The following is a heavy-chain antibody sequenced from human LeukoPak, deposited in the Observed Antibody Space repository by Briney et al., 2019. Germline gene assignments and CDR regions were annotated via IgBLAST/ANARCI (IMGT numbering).Heavy chain of an antibody. CDR2: ISYDGSNK. V-gene: IGHV3-30*18. D-gene: IGHD5-12*01. CDR1: GFTFSSSD. Sequence: GGSLRLSCAASGFTFSSSDMHWVRQAPGKGLEWVAVISYDGSNKYYADSVKGRFTISRDNSKNALYLQMNSLRAEDTAVYYCAKAVYSGYSGYYYYGMDVWGQGTTVTVSS. J-gene: IGHJ6*02. CDR3: AKAVYSGYSGYYYYGMDV.